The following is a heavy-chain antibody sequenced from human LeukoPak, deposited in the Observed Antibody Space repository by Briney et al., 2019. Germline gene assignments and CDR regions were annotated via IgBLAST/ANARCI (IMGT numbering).Heavy chain of an antibody. Sequence: GGSLRLSCAASGFTFSSYSMNWVRQAPGKGLEWVSSISSSSSSYIYYADSVKGRFTISRDNAKNSLYLQMNSLRAEDTAVYYCARASITGTGYYYYMDVWGKGTTVTVSS. CDR1: GFTFSSYS. CDR3: ARASITGTGYYYYMDV. CDR2: ISSSSSSYI. J-gene: IGHJ6*03. D-gene: IGHD1-7*01. V-gene: IGHV3-21*01.